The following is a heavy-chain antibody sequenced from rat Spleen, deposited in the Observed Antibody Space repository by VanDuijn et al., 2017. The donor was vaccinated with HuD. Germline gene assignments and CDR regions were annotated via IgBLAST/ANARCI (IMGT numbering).Heavy chain of an antibody. CDR1: GLTFSAYY. CDR3: ATHNSGYFDY. V-gene: IGHV5-29*01. CDR2: ISYDGSST. J-gene: IGHJ2*01. D-gene: IGHD4-3*01. Sequence: EVQLVESDGGLVQPGRSLKLSCAASGLTFSAYYMAWVRQAPTKGLEWVATISYDGSSTYYRDSVKGRFTISRDNAKNTLYLQRDSLRPEDTATYYCATHNSGYFDYWGQGVMVTVSS.